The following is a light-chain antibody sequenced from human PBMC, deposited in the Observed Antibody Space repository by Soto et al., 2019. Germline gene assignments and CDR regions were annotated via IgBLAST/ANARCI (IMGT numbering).Light chain of an antibody. CDR1: QSLSGYY. V-gene: IGKV3-20*01. J-gene: IGKJ2*01. CDR2: AAS. Sequence: EIVLTQSPCTLSFSPGERVTVSCRASQSLSGYYLAWSQHKTRQTPRLLIYAASNRATADIPDRFSGSGFGTDFTLPISRLEPEDFAVYFCQQYDNSPRTFGQGTQLQIK. CDR3: QQYDNSPRT.